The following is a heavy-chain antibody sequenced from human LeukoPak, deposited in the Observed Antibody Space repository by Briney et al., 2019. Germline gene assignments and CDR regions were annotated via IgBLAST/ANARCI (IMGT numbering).Heavy chain of an antibody. D-gene: IGHD3-3*01. V-gene: IGHV4-59*01. J-gene: IGHJ4*02. CDR3: ARADFWSGLAY. Sequence: SETLSLTCTVSGGSISSYYWSWIRQPPGKGLGWIGYIYYSGSTNYNPSLKSRVTISVDTSKNQFSLKLSSVTAADTAVYYCARADFWSGLAYWGQGTLVTVSS. CDR2: IYYSGST. CDR1: GGSISSYY.